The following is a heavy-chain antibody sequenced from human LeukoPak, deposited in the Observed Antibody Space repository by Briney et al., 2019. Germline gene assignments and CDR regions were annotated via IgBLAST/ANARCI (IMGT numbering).Heavy chain of an antibody. V-gene: IGHV1-18*01. CDR2: ISAYNGNT. CDR3: ARANQGSGSYTAYYYYYMDV. J-gene: IGHJ6*03. CDR1: GYTFTSYG. Sequence: GASVKVSCKASGYTFTSYGISWVRQAPGQGLEWMGWISAYNGNTNYAQKLQGRVTMTTDTSTSTAYTELRSLRSDDTAVYYCARANQGSGSYTAYYYYYMDVWGKGTTVTVSS. D-gene: IGHD3-10*01.